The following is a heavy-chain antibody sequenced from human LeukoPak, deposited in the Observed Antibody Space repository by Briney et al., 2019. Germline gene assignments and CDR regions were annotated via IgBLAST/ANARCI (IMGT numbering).Heavy chain of an antibody. CDR3: ARDRAGSWAPDAFDI. Sequence: GGSLRLSCAASGFTFSSYSMNWVRQAPGKGLEWVSSISSSSYIYYADSVKGRFTISRDNAKNSLYLQMNSLRAEDTAVCYCARDRAGSWAPDAFDIWGQGTMVTVSS. CDR1: GFTFSSYS. CDR2: ISSSSYI. D-gene: IGHD2-15*01. V-gene: IGHV3-21*01. J-gene: IGHJ3*02.